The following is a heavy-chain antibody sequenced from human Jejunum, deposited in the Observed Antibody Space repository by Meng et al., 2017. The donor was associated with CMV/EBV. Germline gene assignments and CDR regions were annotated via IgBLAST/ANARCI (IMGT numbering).Heavy chain of an antibody. J-gene: IGHJ4*02. Sequence: CVVPGGSSSSDHYYWTLIRQHPGAGLEWVGNIYYTGSTYYNPSLKSRLTISVDTSNNQFSLRLTSVTAADTAVYYCAGGPNLNYFDYWGQGALVTVSS. CDR3: AGGPNLNYFDY. V-gene: IGHV4-31*11. CDR2: IYYTGST. D-gene: IGHD1-1*01. CDR1: GGSSSSDHYY.